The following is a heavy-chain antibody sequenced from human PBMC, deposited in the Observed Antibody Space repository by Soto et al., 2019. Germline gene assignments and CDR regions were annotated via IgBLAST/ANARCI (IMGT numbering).Heavy chain of an antibody. J-gene: IGHJ4*02. CDR3: AREMWIRYGPQNFFDY. Sequence: QVQLMQSEGEVKQPGASVKVSCKASGYSFTTYGICWVRQAPGQGLEWMGYISPNSGDTRYAQTLQGRVTLTTDTSTSTAYMELRSLRSDDTAVYYCAREMWIRYGPQNFFDYWGQGALVTVSS. CDR2: ISPNSGDT. V-gene: IGHV1-18*01. D-gene: IGHD4-17*01. CDR1: GYSFTTYG.